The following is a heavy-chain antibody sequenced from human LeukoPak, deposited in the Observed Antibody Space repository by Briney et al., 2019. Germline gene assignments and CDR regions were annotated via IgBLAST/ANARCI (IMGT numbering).Heavy chain of an antibody. Sequence: ASVKVSCKASGYTFTGYYMHWVRQAPGQGLEWMGWINPNSGGTNYAQKFQGRVTMTRDTSISTAYMELSRLRSDDTAVYYCARAYGDYVIVFDGSWFDPWGQGTLVTVSS. J-gene: IGHJ5*02. CDR2: INPNSGGT. CDR3: ARAYGDYVIVFDGSWFDP. D-gene: IGHD4-17*01. V-gene: IGHV1-2*02. CDR1: GYTFTGYY.